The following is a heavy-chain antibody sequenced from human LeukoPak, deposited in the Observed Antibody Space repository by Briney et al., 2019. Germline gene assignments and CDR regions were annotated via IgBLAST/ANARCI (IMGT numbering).Heavy chain of an antibody. D-gene: IGHD2-2*01. CDR2: INPNSGGT. CDR1: GYTFTGYY. J-gene: IGHJ3*02. CDR3: ASLSCSSTSCYDPNDAFDI. V-gene: IGHV1-2*02. Sequence: GASVKVSCKASGYTFTGYYMHWVRQAPGQGLEWMGWINPNSGGTNYAQKFQGRVTMTRDTSISTAYMELSRLRSDDTAVYYCASLSCSSTSCYDPNDAFDIWGQGTMVTVSS.